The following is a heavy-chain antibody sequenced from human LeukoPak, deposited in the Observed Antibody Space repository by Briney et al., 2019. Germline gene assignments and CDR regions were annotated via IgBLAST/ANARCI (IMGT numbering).Heavy chain of an antibody. V-gene: IGHV1-69*05. D-gene: IGHD6-19*01. Sequence: SVKVSCKASGGTFTSYAISWVRQAPGQGLEWMGRIIPIFGTANYAQKFQGRVTITTDESTSTAYMELSSLRSEDTAVYYCAREGRIAVAGTFDYWGQGTLVTVSS. CDR1: GGTFTSYA. J-gene: IGHJ4*02. CDR3: AREGRIAVAGTFDY. CDR2: IIPIFGTA.